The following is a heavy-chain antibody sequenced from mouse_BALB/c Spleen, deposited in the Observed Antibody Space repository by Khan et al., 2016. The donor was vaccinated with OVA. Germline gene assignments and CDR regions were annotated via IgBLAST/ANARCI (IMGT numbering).Heavy chain of an antibody. CDR1: GYSITSDYA. J-gene: IGHJ2*01. D-gene: IGHD2-10*02. CDR2: ISYSGNT. V-gene: IGHV3-2*02. Sequence: EVQLQESGPGLVKPSQSLSLTCTVTGYSITSDYAWNWIRQFPGNKLEWMGYISYSGNTNYNPFLKSRISVTRDTSKNQFFLQLNSVTTGDTATYYCARVYGGDFDYWGQGTTLTVSS. CDR3: ARVYGGDFDY.